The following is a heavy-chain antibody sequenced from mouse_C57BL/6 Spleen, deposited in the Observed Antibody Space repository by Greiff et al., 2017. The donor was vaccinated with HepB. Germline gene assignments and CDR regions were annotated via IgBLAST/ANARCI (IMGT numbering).Heavy chain of an antibody. CDR2: ILPGSGST. Sequence: QVQLQQSGAELMKPGASVKLSCKATGYSFTGYWIEWVKQRPGHGLEWIGAILPGSGSTNYNEKFKGKATFTADTSSNTAYMQLSSLTTEDSAIYCCASPMTTVVSRCWYFDVWGTGTTLTVSS. V-gene: IGHV1-9*01. J-gene: IGHJ1*03. CDR3: ASPMTTVVSRCWYFDV. CDR1: GYSFTGYW. D-gene: IGHD1-1*01.